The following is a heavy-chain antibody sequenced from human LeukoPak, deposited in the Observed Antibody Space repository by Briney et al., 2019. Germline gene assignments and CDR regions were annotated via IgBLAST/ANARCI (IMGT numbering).Heavy chain of an antibody. V-gene: IGHV4-34*01. J-gene: IGHJ3*01. CDR3: AKVYSSSPQDAFDV. CDR2: INHRGST. D-gene: IGHD3-22*01. CDR1: GGPFTGYY. Sequence: SENLSLTCAVYGGPFTGYYWSWIRQSPDKGLEWIGEINHRGSTNYDSSLKSRLTISADTSKNQFSLHLSSVTAADTAVYYCAKVYSSSPQDAFDVWGQGTMVTVSS.